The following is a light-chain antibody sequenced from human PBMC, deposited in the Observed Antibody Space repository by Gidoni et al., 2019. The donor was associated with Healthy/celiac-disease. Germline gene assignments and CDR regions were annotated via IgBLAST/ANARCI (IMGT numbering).Light chain of an antibody. J-gene: IGKJ1*01. V-gene: IGKV1-27*01. CDR3: QKYNSAPRT. Sequence: DIQMTQSPSSLSESVGDRVTITGRASQGISNYLAWYQQKPGKVPKLLIYAASTLQSGVPSRFSGSGYGTDFTRTISSLQPEDVATYYCQKYNSAPRTFGQGTKVEIK. CDR1: QGISNY. CDR2: AAS.